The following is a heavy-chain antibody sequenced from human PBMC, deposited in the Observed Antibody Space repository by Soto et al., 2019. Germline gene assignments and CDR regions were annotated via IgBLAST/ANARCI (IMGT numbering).Heavy chain of an antibody. CDR2: INWDGGSI. J-gene: IGHJ3*01. Sequence: EVQVVESGGALVQPGRSLRLSCATSGFSFEENAMHWVRQAPGKGLEWVSGINWDGGSIGYADSVKGRFTISRDNAKSSLYLQMNSLRTEDTALYYCAHGISSSWARGALDFGGQGTMVSVSS. CDR1: GFSFEENA. V-gene: IGHV3-9*01. D-gene: IGHD6-13*01. CDR3: AHGISSSWARGALDF.